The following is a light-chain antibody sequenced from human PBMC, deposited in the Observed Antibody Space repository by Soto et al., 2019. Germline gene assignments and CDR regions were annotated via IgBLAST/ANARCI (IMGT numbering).Light chain of an antibody. CDR3: QQYDTHPYT. CDR1: QSIASW. Sequence: DIQMTQSPSTLSASAGDRVTISCRASQSIASWLAWYQQKAGKAPNLLIYDASSLESGVPSRFSGSGSGTEFTLTISSLQPDDYPTYYCQQYDTHPYTFGQGTKLEI. CDR2: DAS. V-gene: IGKV1-5*01. J-gene: IGKJ2*01.